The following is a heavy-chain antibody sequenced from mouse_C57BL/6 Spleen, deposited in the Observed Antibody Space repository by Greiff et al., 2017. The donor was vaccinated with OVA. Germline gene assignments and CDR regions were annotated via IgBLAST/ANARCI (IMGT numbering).Heavy chain of an antibody. CDR2: ISYDGSN. D-gene: IGHD2-1*01. CDR3: AREGYDYGNYVDWFAY. J-gene: IGHJ3*01. CDR1: GYSITSGYY. V-gene: IGHV3-6*01. Sequence: EVKLQESGPGLVKPSQSLSLTCSVTGYSITSGYYWNWIRQFPGNKLEWMGYISYDGSNNYNPSLKNRISITRDTSKNQFFLKLNSVTTEDTATYYCAREGYDYGNYVDWFAYWGQGTLVTVSA.